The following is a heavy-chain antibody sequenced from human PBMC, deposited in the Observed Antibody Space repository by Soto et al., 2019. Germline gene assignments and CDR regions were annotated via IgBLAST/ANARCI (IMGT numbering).Heavy chain of an antibody. Sequence: QVQLVQSGAEVKKPGASVKVSCEASGYTFIDYYMHWVRQAPGQGFEWMGRISPKSGGTNYAQKFQGRVTMTLDTSLNTAYMELSSLMSEDTAVYSCARPPGYISDWYYFDLWGQGTLVTVSS. CDR1: GYTFIDYY. D-gene: IGHD6-19*01. CDR2: ISPKSGGT. CDR3: ARPPGYISDWYYFDL. J-gene: IGHJ4*02. V-gene: IGHV1-2*02.